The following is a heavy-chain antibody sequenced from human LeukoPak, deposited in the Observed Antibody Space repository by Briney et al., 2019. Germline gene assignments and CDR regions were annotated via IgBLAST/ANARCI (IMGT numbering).Heavy chain of an antibody. V-gene: IGHV3-15*01. CDR2: IKNKTDGGTT. D-gene: IGHD3-10*01. CDR1: GFTFSNAW. Sequence: GGSLRLSCAASGFTFSNAWMSWVRQAPGKGLEWVGRIKNKTDGGTTDYAAPVKGRFTISRDDSKNTLYLQMNSLKTEDTAVYYCTTGITMVRGVIHLIDYWGQGTLVTVSS. J-gene: IGHJ4*02. CDR3: TTGITMVRGVIHLIDY.